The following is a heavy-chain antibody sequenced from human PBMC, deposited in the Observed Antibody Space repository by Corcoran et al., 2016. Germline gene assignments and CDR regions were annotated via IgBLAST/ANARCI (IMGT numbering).Heavy chain of an antibody. Sequence: QVTLKESGPVLVKPTETLTLTCTVSGFSLSNARMGVSWIRQPPGKALEWLAHIFSNDEKSYSTSLKSRLTISKDTSKSQVVLTMTNMDPGDTATYYCARYSGSYYADYWGQGTLVTVSS. CDR1: GFSLSNARMG. CDR3: ARYSGSYYADY. D-gene: IGHD1-26*01. J-gene: IGHJ4*02. V-gene: IGHV2-26*01. CDR2: IFSNDEK.